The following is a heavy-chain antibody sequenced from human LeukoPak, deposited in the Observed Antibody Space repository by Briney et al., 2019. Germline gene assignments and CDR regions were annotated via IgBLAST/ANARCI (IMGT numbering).Heavy chain of an antibody. D-gene: IGHD3-3*01. Sequence: PGRSLRLSCAASGFTFSSYGMHWVRQAPGKGLEWVAVIWYDGSNKYYADSVKGRFTISRDNSKNTLYLQMNSLRAEDTAVYYCARDLGTYYDFWSGYLGWFDPWGQGTLVTVSS. CDR2: IWYDGSNK. J-gene: IGHJ5*02. CDR3: ARDLGTYYDFWSGYLGWFDP. CDR1: GFTFSSYG. V-gene: IGHV3-30*19.